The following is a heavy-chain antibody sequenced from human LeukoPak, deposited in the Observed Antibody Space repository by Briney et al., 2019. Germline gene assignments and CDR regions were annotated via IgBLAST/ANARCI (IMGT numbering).Heavy chain of an antibody. CDR2: IYYRGSS. V-gene: IGHV4-59*08. J-gene: IGHJ4*02. CDR3: ARGTIFLEY. D-gene: IGHD3-3*01. CDR1: GGSISSYY. Sequence: SETLSLTCTVSGGSISSYYWSWIRQPPGKGLEWIGDIYYRGSSDYNPSLKSRVTISLDTSKNQFSLKMNSVTAADTAVYYCARGTIFLEYWGQGTLATVSS.